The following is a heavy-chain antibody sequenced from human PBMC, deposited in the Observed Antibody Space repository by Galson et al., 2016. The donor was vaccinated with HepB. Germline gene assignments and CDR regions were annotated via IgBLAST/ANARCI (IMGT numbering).Heavy chain of an antibody. V-gene: IGHV4-59*01. CDR3: ARQNDNYYYHAMDL. CDR2: IYYTGST. Sequence: SETLSLTCSVSSGSISTYYWSWIRQPPGKGLEWIGYIYYTGSTNYNPSLKSRVIMSVDTSNNQFSLKLTSVTAADTAVYYCARQNDNYYYHAMDLWGQGTTVTVSS. CDR1: SGSISTYY. D-gene: IGHD3-22*01. J-gene: IGHJ6*02.